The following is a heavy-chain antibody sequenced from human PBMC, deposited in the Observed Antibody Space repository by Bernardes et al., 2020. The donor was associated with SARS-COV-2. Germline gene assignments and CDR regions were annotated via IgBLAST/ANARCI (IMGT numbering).Heavy chain of an antibody. CDR3: ARDHLYYDTLTGWIDQYYFDS. CDR1: GFTFSNYN. V-gene: IGHV3-48*01. D-gene: IGHD3-9*01. CDR2: ISSSDSTK. J-gene: IGHJ4*02. Sequence: GGSLRLSCVASGFTFSNYNMNCVRQAPGKGLEWVSKISSSDSTKNYADSVKGRFTISRDNAKNTLYLQMSSLRADDTAVYYCARDHLYYDTLTGWIDQYYFDSWGQGTLVIVSS.